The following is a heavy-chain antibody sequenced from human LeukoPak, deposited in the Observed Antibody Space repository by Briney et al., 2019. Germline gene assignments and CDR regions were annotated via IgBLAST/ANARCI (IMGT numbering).Heavy chain of an antibody. CDR2: ISSSSSYI. CDR1: GFTFSSYS. V-gene: IGHV3-21*01. Sequence: GGSLRLSCAASGFTFSSYSMNWVRQAPGKGLEWDSSISSSSSYIYYADSVKGRFTISRDNAKNSLYLQMNSLRAEDTAVYYCARDDYYDSSGYSSWGQGTLVTVSS. J-gene: IGHJ1*01. D-gene: IGHD3-22*01. CDR3: ARDDYYDSSGYSS.